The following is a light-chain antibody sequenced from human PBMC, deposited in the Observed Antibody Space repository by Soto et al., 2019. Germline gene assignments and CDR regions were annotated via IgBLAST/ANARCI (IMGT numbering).Light chain of an antibody. CDR1: TSDVGGYNF. J-gene: IGLJ1*01. CDR3: SSYTSTSTYV. CDR2: DVS. Sequence: QSVLTQPASVSVSPGQSITISCAGTTSDVGGYNFVSWYQQRPGKAPKLMIYDVSNRPSGVSTRFSGSKSGNTASLTISGLQAEDEAAYYCSSYTSTSTYVFGTGTKV. V-gene: IGLV2-14*03.